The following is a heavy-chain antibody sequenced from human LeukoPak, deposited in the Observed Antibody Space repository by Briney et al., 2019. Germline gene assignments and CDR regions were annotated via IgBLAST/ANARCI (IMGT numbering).Heavy chain of an antibody. CDR2: IYYSGST. D-gene: IGHD1-26*01. CDR1: GGSISSYY. V-gene: IGHV4-59*01. CDR3: ARGFGRYSGSYEGRSFDY. Sequence: LETLSLTCTVSGGSISSYYWSWIRQPPGKGLEWIGYIYYSGSTNYNPSLKSRVTISVDTSKNQFSLKLSSVTAADTAVYYCARGFGRYSGSYEGRSFDYWGQGTLVTVSS. J-gene: IGHJ4*02.